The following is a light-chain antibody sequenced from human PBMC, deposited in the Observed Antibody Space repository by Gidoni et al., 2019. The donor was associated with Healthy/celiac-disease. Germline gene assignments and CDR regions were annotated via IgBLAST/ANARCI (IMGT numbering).Light chain of an antibody. V-gene: IGKV2-28*01. CDR3: MQALQTPLT. Sequence: DSVRTESALTLPVTPGEPASISCRSSQSLLHSNGYNYLDWYLQKPGQSPQLLIYLGSNRASGVPDRFSGSGSGTDFTLKISRVEAEDVGVYYCMQALQTPLTFGGXTKVEIK. CDR1: QSLLHSNGYNY. J-gene: IGKJ4*01. CDR2: LGS.